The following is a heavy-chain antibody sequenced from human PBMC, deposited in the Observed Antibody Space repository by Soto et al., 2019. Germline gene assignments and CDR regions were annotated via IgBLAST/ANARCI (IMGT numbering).Heavy chain of an antibody. V-gene: IGHV3-11*01. CDR3: ARAKDLGNWFDR. D-gene: IGHD2-15*01. J-gene: IGHJ5*02. Sequence: QVQLVESGGGLVKPGGSLRLSCAASGFTFSDNYMSWIRQAPGKGLEWVSYITGSGKTIYYADSVKGRFTISRDNAKNSLYLQMKRLRADDTAVYYCARAKDLGNWFDRWGQGTLVTVSS. CDR1: GFTFSDNY. CDR2: ITGSGKTI.